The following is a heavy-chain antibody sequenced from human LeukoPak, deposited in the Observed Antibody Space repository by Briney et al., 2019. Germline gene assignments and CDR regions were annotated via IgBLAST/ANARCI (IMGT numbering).Heavy chain of an antibody. CDR1: GFTFTSYT. Sequence: GGSLRLSCAASGFTFTSYTIHWVRQAPGKGLEWVAVISYDGSNKYFADSVRGRFTLSRDNSKNTLYLQMNNLRAEDTAVYYCARGQRAHVEWSSYMDVWGKGTTVTVSS. J-gene: IGHJ6*03. CDR2: ISYDGSNK. CDR3: ARGQRAHVEWSSYMDV. V-gene: IGHV3-30*04. D-gene: IGHD3-3*01.